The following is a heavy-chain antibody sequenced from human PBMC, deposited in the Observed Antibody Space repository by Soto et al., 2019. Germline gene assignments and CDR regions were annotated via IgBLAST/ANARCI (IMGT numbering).Heavy chain of an antibody. V-gene: IGHV4-31*03. CDR1: GGSVGTGNYY. J-gene: IGHJ3*02. CDR2: IYYSGST. CDR3: ARYCSSTTCHLFGAFAI. Sequence: PSETLSLTCSVSGGSVGTGNYYWSWVRQHPGKGLEWIAYIYYSGSTYYTPSLKSRVTMSVDTSKNQFSLKLSSVTAADTAIYYCARYCSSTTCHLFGAFAIWGPGTKVTVSS. D-gene: IGHD2-2*01.